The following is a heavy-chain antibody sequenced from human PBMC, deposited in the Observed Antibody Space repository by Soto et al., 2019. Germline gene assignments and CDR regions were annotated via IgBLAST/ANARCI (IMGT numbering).Heavy chain of an antibody. V-gene: IGHV4-59*01. CDR3: ARLLPVDTAMVRAFDI. Sequence: QVQLQESGPGLVKPSETLSLTCTVSGGSISSYYWSWSRQPPGKGLEWIGYIYYSGSTNYNPSLKSRVTISVDTSKNQFSLKLSSVTAAATAVYYCARLLPVDTAMVRAFDIWGQGTMGTVSS. D-gene: IGHD5-18*01. J-gene: IGHJ3*02. CDR2: IYYSGST. CDR1: GGSISSYY.